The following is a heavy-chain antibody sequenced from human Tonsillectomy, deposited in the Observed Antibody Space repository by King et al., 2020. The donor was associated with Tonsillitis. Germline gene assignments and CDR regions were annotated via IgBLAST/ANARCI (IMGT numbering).Heavy chain of an antibody. J-gene: IGHJ3*02. V-gene: IGHV3-23*04. CDR2: ISASGVST. Sequence: DVQLVESGGGLVQPGGSLRLSCAASGFTFSSYGMTWVRQAPGKGLEWVSGISASGVSTYYADSGRGRFTISRDNSKNTRYLQMNSLRDEDTAVYYCANDLEVVVPSASGAFDIWGQGTMVTVSS. CDR1: GFTFSSYG. D-gene: IGHD2-2*01. CDR3: ANDLEVVVPSASGAFDI.